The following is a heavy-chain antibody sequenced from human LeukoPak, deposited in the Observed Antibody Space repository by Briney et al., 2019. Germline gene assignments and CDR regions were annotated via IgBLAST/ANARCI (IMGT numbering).Heavy chain of an antibody. D-gene: IGHD5-18*01. CDR1: GGSFSGYY. Sequence: PSETLSLTCAVYGGSFSGYYWIWIRQPPGKGLEWIGESNHSGSTNYNPSLKGRVTISVDTSKNQFSLKLSSVTAADTAVYYCARGLGYSYAEGDAFDIWGQGTMVTVSS. V-gene: IGHV4-34*01. J-gene: IGHJ3*02. CDR2: SNHSGST. CDR3: ARGLGYSYAEGDAFDI.